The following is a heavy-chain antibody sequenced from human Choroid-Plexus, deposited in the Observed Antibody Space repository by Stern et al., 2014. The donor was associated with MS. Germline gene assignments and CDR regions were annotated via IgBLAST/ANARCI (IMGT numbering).Heavy chain of an antibody. CDR1: GFTFGSCA. CDR2: VSYDGSNK. CDR3: AKDRQYLTYFFDH. D-gene: IGHD2-8*01. V-gene: IGHV3-30*18. J-gene: IGHJ5*02. Sequence: VQLVESGGGVVQPGRPLRLSCAASGFTFGSCAMLWVRQAPGKGLEWVAGVSYDGSNKYYADSVKGRFTVSRDNSQNTLYMQMSSLRAEDTAVYYCAKDRQYLTYFFDHWGQGSLVTVSS.